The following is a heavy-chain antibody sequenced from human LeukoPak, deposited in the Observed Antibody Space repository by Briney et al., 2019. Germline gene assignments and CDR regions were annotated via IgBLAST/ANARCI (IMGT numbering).Heavy chain of an antibody. CDR2: ISAYNGNT. CDR1: GYTFTSYG. CDR3: ARVPPYCSSTSCPLMIVAEDDAFDI. Sequence: ASVKVSCKASGYTFTSYGISWVRQAPGQGLEWMGWISAYNGNTNYAQKLQGRVTMTTDTSTSTAYMELRSLRSDGTAVYYCARVPPYCSSTSCPLMIVAEDDAFDIWGQGTMVTVSS. J-gene: IGHJ3*02. V-gene: IGHV1-18*01. D-gene: IGHD2-2*01.